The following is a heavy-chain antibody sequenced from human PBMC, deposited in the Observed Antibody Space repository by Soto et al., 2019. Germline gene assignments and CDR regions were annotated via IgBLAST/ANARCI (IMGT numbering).Heavy chain of an antibody. D-gene: IGHD3-22*01. CDR3: ARGPPTYYYDSSGYVYFDY. CDR1: GGSISSSSYY. J-gene: IGHJ4*02. Sequence: PSETLSLTCTVSGGSISSSSYYWGWIRQPPGKGLELIGCIYYSGSTYYNPSLKSRVTISVDTSKNHFSLKLSSVTAADTAVYYCARGPPTYYYDSSGYVYFDYWGQGTLVTVSS. V-gene: IGHV4-39*02. CDR2: IYYSGST.